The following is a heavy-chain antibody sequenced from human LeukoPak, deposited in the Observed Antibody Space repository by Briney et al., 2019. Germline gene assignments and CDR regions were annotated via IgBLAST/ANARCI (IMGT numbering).Heavy chain of an antibody. J-gene: IGHJ5*02. CDR2: ILFDGSNE. D-gene: IGHD1-1*01. V-gene: IGHV3-33*01. CDR1: GFSFSRYG. Sequence: GGSLRLSCAASGFSFSRYGMHWVRQAPGKGLEWVALILFDGSNEYYADSVKGRFTISRDNSKNALYLQMNSLRTEDTALYYCARDGTLFGFDPWGQGTLVTVSS. CDR3: ARDGTLFGFDP.